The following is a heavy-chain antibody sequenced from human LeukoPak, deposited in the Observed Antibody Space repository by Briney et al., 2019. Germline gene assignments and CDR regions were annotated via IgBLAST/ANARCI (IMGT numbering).Heavy chain of an antibody. CDR3: AKMVTGFPNWFDP. Sequence: GGSLRLSCAASGYTFSSYAMSWVRQAPGKGLEWISAISGSGDNTYYTDSLRGRFTISRDNSVNTLYLQMNSLRAEDTAIYYCAKMVTGFPNWFDPWGQGTLVTVSS. V-gene: IGHV3-23*01. J-gene: IGHJ5*02. CDR2: ISGSGDNT. CDR1: GYTFSSYA. D-gene: IGHD1-1*01.